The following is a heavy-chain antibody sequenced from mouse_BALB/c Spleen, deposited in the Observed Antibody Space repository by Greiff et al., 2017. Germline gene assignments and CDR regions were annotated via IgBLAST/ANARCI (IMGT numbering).Heavy chain of an antibody. D-gene: IGHD1-1*01. V-gene: IGHV5-12-1*01. CDR1: GFAFSSYD. CDR2: ISSGGGST. CDR3: ARHAYYYGSSYAMDY. Sequence: EVKVEESGGGLVKPGGSLKLSCAASGFAFSSYDMSWVRQTPEKRLEWVAYISSGGGSTYYPDTVKGRFTISRDNAKNTLYLQMSSLKSEDTAMYYCARHAYYYGSSYAMDYWGQGTSVTVSS. J-gene: IGHJ4*01.